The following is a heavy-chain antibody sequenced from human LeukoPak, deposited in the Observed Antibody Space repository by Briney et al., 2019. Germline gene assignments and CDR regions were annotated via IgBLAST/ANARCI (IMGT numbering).Heavy chain of an antibody. V-gene: IGHV4-59*01. CDR1: GSSISTYY. Sequence: SATLSLTCTVSGSSISTYYWSWILQPVGKGLEWIGYIYYNESTNYNPSVKSRVTISADTTKNQFSLKLRSVTAADTAVYYCARGRWLVNYWGQGTLVTVSS. CDR3: ARGRWLVNY. CDR2: IYYNEST. D-gene: IGHD6-19*01. J-gene: IGHJ4*02.